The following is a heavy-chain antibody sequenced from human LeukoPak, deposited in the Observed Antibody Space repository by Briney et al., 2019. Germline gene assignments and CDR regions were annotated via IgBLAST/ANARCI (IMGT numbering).Heavy chain of an antibody. J-gene: IGHJ4*02. D-gene: IGHD6-6*01. V-gene: IGHV4-39*07. CDR2: IYYSGST. CDR3: ARDRGYSSSAGSDY. CDR1: GGSISSSSSY. Sequence: SETLSLTCTVSGGSISSSSSYWGWIRQPPGKGLEWIGSIYYSGSTYYNPSLKSRVTISVDTSKNQFSLKLSSVTAADTAVYYCARDRGYSSSAGSDYWGQGTLVTVSS.